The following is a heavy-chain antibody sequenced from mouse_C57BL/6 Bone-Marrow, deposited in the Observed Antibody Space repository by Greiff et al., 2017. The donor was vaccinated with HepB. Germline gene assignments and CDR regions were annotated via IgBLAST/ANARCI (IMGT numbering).Heavy chain of an antibody. D-gene: IGHD2-4*01. CDR2: ISSGGDYI. Sequence: EVQLVESGEGLVKPGGSLKLSCAASGFTFSSYAMSWVRQTPEKRLEWVAYISSGGDYIYYADTVKGRFTISRDNARNTLYLQMSSLKSEDTAMYYCTRVLMITTSFDYWGQGTTLTVSS. V-gene: IGHV5-9-1*02. CDR3: TRVLMITTSFDY. CDR1: GFTFSSYA. J-gene: IGHJ2*01.